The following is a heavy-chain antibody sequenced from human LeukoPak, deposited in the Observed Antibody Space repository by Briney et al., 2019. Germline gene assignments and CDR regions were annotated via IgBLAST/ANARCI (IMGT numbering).Heavy chain of an antibody. CDR2: IYYSGRT. CDR1: GGSISSYY. V-gene: IGHV4-59*01. J-gene: IGHJ4*02. CDR3: ARAHPHFDY. Sequence: SETLSLTCTVFGGSISSYYWSWIRQPPGKGLEWIGYIYYSGRTNYNPSLKSRVTISVDTPKNQFSLKLSSVTAADTAVYYCARAHPHFDYWGQGTLVTVSS.